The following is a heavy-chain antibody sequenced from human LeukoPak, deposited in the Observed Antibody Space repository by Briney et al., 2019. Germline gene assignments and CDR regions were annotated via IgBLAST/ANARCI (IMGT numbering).Heavy chain of an antibody. V-gene: IGHV3-48*03. CDR3: ARIMAAAIFDY. J-gene: IGHJ4*02. D-gene: IGHD6-13*01. CDR1: GFTFSSYE. CDR2: ISSSGSTI. Sequence: GSLRLSCAASGFTFSSYEMNWVRQAPGKGLEWVSYISSSGSTIYYADPVKGRFTISRDNAKNSLYLQMNSLRAEDTAVYYCARIMAAAIFDYWGQGTLVTVSS.